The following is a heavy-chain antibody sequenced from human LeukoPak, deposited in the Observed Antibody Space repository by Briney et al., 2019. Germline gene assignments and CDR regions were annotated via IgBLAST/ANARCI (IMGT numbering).Heavy chain of an antibody. J-gene: IGHJ4*02. CDR3: AKDHRGLLWFGELIDY. V-gene: IGHV3-30*02. CDR1: GFTFSSYS. D-gene: IGHD3-10*01. Sequence: PGGSLRLSCAASGFTFSSYSMNWVRQAPGKGLEWVAFIRYDGSNKYYADSVKGRFTISRDNSKNTLYLQMNSLRAEDTAVYYCAKDHRGLLWFGELIDYWGQGTLVTVSS. CDR2: IRYDGSNK.